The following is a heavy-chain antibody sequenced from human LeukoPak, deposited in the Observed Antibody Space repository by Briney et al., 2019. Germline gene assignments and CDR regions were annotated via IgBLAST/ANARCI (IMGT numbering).Heavy chain of an antibody. V-gene: IGHV4-38-2*01. Sequence: SETLSLTCAVSGYSISSGYYWGWIRQPPGKGLEWIGSIYHSGSTHYNPSLKRRDTISVDLSKNQFSLKQTSVTAADTAVYYCARVAAVAVKYYFDYWGQGTLVIVSS. CDR3: ARVAAVAVKYYFDY. J-gene: IGHJ4*02. CDR1: GYSISSGYY. D-gene: IGHD6-19*01. CDR2: IYHSGST.